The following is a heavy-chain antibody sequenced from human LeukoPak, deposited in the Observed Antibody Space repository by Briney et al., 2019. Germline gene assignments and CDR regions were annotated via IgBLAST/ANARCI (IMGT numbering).Heavy chain of an antibody. J-gene: IGHJ4*02. D-gene: IGHD5-12*01. CDR3: AKPGYSGYEITNLYYFEY. Sequence: PGGSLRLSCAASGFTFSSYEMNWVRQAPGKGLEWVAGIWYDGTNKYYRDSVKGRFTISRDNSKNTLSLQMNSLRAEDTAVYYCAKPGYSGYEITNLYYFEYWGQGTLVTVSS. CDR1: GFTFSSYE. V-gene: IGHV3-33*06. CDR2: IWYDGTNK.